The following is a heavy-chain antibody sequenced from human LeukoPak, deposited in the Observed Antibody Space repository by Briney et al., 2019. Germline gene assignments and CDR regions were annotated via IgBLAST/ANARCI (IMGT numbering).Heavy chain of an antibody. Sequence: GGSLRLSCAASGFTVSSNYMSWVRQAPGKGLEWVSVIYSGGSTYYADSVKGRFTISRDNSKNTLYLQMNSLRAEDTAVYYCARETTVTTSINWFDPWGQGTLVTVSS. V-gene: IGHV3-53*01. J-gene: IGHJ5*02. CDR1: GFTVSSNY. CDR2: IYSGGST. CDR3: ARETTVTTSINWFDP. D-gene: IGHD4-11*01.